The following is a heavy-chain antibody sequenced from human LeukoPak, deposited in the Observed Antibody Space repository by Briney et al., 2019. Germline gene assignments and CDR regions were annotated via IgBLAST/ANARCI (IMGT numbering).Heavy chain of an antibody. CDR1: GFTFSRYW. CDR3: ARDLGKLAYCGGDCSRPFQH. Sequence: GGSLRLSCAASGFTFSRYWIHWVRQAPGKGLEWVSRINPDGSTTTYADSVKGRFTISRDNAKNSLYLQMNSLRAEDTAVYYCARDLGKLAYCGGDCSRPFQHWGQGTLVTVSS. D-gene: IGHD2-21*01. J-gene: IGHJ1*01. CDR2: INPDGSTT. V-gene: IGHV3-74*01.